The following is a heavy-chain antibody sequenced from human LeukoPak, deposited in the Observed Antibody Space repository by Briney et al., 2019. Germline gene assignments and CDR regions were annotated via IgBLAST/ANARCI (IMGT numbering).Heavy chain of an antibody. D-gene: IGHD6-19*01. Sequence: GGSLRLSCAASGFTFSSYSMNWVRQAPGKGLEWVSSISSSSSYIYYADSVKGRFTVSRDNAKNSVYLQMNSLRAEDTAVYYCTRVGAVAATDDYWGQGTLVTVSS. J-gene: IGHJ4*02. CDR3: TRVGAVAATDDY. CDR2: ISSSSSYI. CDR1: GFTFSSYS. V-gene: IGHV3-21*01.